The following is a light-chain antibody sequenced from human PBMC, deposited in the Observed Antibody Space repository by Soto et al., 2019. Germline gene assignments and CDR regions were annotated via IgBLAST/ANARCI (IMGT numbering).Light chain of an antibody. J-gene: IGLJ7*01. V-gene: IGLV6-57*04. CDR2: ENT. CDR3: QSYDSNNRAI. CDR1: SGSIASNY. Sequence: NFMLTQPHSVSESPGKTVAISFTHSSGSIASNYVQWYQQRPGSVPTPVIYENTERPSGVPDRFSGSIDSSSNSASLTISGLKTEDEADYYCQSYDSNNRAIFGGGTQLTVL.